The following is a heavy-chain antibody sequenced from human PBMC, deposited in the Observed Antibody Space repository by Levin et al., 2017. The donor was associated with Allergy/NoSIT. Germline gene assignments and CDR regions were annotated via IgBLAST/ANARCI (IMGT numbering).Heavy chain of an antibody. Sequence: GESLKISCAGSGFTFTSHWMTWVRQAPGKGLEWVANINHDGGEKYYLDSVKGRFTISRDNFKDSLYLQMNSLRGEDTAGYYCARDAIAYCGGDCALANWGQGTLVTVSS. D-gene: IGHD2-21*02. CDR3: ARDAIAYCGGDCALAN. CDR1: GFTFTSHW. J-gene: IGHJ1*01. V-gene: IGHV3-7*04. CDR2: INHDGGEK.